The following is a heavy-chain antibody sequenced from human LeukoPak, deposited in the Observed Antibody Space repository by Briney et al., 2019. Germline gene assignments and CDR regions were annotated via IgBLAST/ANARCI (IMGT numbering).Heavy chain of an antibody. D-gene: IGHD2-21*01. V-gene: IGHV3-30*09. CDR1: GFAFSSYA. J-gene: IGHJ3*02. CDR2: IAYDGSSK. Sequence: GGSLRLSCVVSGFAFSSYAMHWVRQAPGKGLEWVAVIAYDGSSKYYADSVKGRFAISRDSSKNTLYLQMSSLRAEDTSVYFCARLSYWVFEIWGQGTMVTVSS. CDR3: ARLSYWVFEI.